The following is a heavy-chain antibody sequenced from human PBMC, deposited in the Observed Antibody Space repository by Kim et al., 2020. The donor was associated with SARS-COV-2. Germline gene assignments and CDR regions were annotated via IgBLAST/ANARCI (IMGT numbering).Heavy chain of an antibody. CDR1: GYTFSSYG. Sequence: ASVKVSCKASGYTFSSYGIHWVRQVPGQRLEWMAWINPDSGKTQYSQRFQDRVSITRDTSATTVYMELNGLTSEDTALYFCARGKADLLRYFARGGG. CDR2: INPDSGKT. CDR3: ARGKADLLRYFARG. V-gene: IGHV1-3*01. J-gene: IGHJ1*01. D-gene: IGHD3-9*01.